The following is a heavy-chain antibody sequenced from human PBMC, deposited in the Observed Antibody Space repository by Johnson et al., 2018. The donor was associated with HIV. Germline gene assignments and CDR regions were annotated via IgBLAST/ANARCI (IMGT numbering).Heavy chain of an antibody. V-gene: IGHV3-15*01. Sequence: VLLVESGGGLVQPGGSLRLSCAASGFTFSNAWMSWVRQAPGKGLEWVGRIKSKTDGGTTDYAAPVKGRFTISRDDSKNTLYLQMNSLKTQDTAVYYCTTEWWSYAFDIWGQGTMVTVSS. CDR2: IKSKTDGGTT. CDR3: TTEWWSYAFDI. CDR1: GFTFSNAW. D-gene: IGHD2-15*01. J-gene: IGHJ3*02.